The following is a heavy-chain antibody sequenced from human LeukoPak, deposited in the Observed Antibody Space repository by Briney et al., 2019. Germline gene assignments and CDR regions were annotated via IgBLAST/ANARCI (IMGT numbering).Heavy chain of an antibody. CDR2: IYYSGST. V-gene: IGHV4-59*01. CDR3: ARGEDTIFGVVKHYYMDV. D-gene: IGHD3-3*01. Sequence: SGTLSLTCTVSGGSISSYYWSWIRQPPGKGLEWIGYIYYSGSTNYNPSLKSRVTISVDTSKNQFSLKLSSVTAADTAVYYCARGEDTIFGVVKHYYMDVWGKGTTVTVS. CDR1: GGSISSYY. J-gene: IGHJ6*03.